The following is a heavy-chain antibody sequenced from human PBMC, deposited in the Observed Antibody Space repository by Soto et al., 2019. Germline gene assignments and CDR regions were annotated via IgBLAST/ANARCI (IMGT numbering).Heavy chain of an antibody. CDR1: GYNFTSSW. J-gene: IGHJ6*02. D-gene: IGHD6-19*01. CDR3: ARDPTVILIIAVGDGMDV. V-gene: IGHV5-10-1*01. Sequence: PGESLKISCNGSGYNFTSSWISWVRQMPGKGLEWMGRIDPSDSYTKYSPSFQGHVTMSADKSISTAYLQWSSLKASDTAMYFCARDPTVILIIAVGDGMDVWGQGTKVTVYS. CDR2: IDPSDSYT.